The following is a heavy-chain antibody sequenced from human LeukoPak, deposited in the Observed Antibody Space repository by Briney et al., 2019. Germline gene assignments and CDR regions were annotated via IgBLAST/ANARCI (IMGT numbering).Heavy chain of an antibody. CDR2: VNHSGRS. CDR3: TRGGGIEVPAVY. D-gene: IGHD6-19*01. Sequence: PSETLSLTCTVSGGSISSGSYYWSWIRQPAGKGLEWIGEVNHSGRSNYNPSLKSRLTISVDTSKNQFSLNLRSVTAADTAVYYCTRGGGIEVPAVYWGQGALVTVSS. J-gene: IGHJ4*02. V-gene: IGHV4-61*10. CDR1: GGSISSGSYY.